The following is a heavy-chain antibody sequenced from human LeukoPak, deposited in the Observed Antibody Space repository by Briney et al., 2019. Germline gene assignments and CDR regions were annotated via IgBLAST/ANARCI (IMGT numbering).Heavy chain of an antibody. CDR3: ARFRAGVGEPYGDY. Sequence: ASVKVSCKASGYTFTSHDINWVRQATGQGLEWMGWMNPNSGNTGYAQKLQGRVTMTTDTSTSTAYMELRSLTSDDTAVYYCARFRAGVGEPYGDYWGQGTLVTVSS. J-gene: IGHJ4*02. V-gene: IGHV1-8*02. CDR1: GYTFTSHD. D-gene: IGHD3-10*01. CDR2: MNPNSGNT.